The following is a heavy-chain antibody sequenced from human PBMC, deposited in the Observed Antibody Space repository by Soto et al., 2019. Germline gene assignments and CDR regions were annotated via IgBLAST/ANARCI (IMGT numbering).Heavy chain of an antibody. J-gene: IGHJ4*02. CDR3: AGPGEQHRY. Sequence: EVQLVESGGGLVQPGGSLRLSCAASGFTVSSNHMSWVRQAPGKGLEWVSLIYSGGSTYYADSVKGRFTFSRDNSKNTLDLQMNSLGAEDTAVYYCAGPGEQHRYWGQGTLVTGSS. CDR2: IYSGGST. CDR1: GFTVSSNH. D-gene: IGHD3-16*01. V-gene: IGHV3-66*01.